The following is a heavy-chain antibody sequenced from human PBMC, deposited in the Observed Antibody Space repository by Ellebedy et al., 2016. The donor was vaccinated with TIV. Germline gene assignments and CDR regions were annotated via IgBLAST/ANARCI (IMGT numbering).Heavy chain of an antibody. Sequence: GESLKISCAASGFTLSSYSMKWVRQAPGKGLEWVAYISSSSSTIYYADSVKGRFTISRDNAENSLFLQMGSLRAEDTAIYYCARDNDGDGFDYWGQGTLVTVSS. V-gene: IGHV3-48*04. D-gene: IGHD3-10*01. CDR1: GFTLSSYS. J-gene: IGHJ4*02. CDR2: ISSSSSTI. CDR3: ARDNDGDGFDY.